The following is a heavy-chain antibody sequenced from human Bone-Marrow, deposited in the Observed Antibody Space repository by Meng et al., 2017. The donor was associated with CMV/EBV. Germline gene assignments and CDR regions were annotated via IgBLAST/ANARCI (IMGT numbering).Heavy chain of an antibody. Sequence: GESLRISSGASGFTFDDYGMNWVRQAPGKGLEWVANIKQDGSEKYYVDSVKGRFTISRDNAKNSLYLQMNSLRAEDTAVYYCARDPWLVPGAFDIWGQGTMVTVSS. CDR1: GFTFDDYG. V-gene: IGHV3-7*01. D-gene: IGHD6-19*01. J-gene: IGHJ3*02. CDR2: IKQDGSEK. CDR3: ARDPWLVPGAFDI.